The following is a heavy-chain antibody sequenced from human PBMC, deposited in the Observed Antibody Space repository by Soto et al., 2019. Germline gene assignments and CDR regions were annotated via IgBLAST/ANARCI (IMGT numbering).Heavy chain of an antibody. CDR1: GYTFTSYG. J-gene: IGHJ3*02. CDR2: ISAYNGNT. V-gene: IGHV1-18*01. Sequence: ASVKVSCKASGYTFTSYGISWVRQAPGQGLEWMGWISAYNGNTNYAQKLQGRVTMTTDTSTSTAYMELRSLRSDDTAVYYCARGVCSSTSCHFLSPQDALDIWGQGTMVTVSS. CDR3: ARGVCSSTSCHFLSPQDALDI. D-gene: IGHD2-2*01.